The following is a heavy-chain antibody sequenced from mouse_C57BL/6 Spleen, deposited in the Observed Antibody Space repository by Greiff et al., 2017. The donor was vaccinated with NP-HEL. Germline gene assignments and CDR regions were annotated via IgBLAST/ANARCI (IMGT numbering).Heavy chain of an antibody. CDR2: IWSGGST. V-gene: IGHV2-2*01. CDR1: GFSLTSYG. D-gene: IGHD1-1*01. J-gene: IGHJ4*01. Sequence: QVQLKQSGPGLVQPSQSLSITCTVSGFSLTSYGVHWVRQSPGKGLEWLGAIWSGGSTDYNAAFISRLSISKDNSKSQVFFKMNSLQADDTAIYYCARNRDFYGSSYWAMDYWGQGTSVTVSS. CDR3: ARNRDFYGSSYWAMDY.